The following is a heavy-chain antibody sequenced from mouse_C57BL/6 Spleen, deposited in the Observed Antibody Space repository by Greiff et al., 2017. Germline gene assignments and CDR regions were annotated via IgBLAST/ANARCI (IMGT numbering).Heavy chain of an antibody. D-gene: IGHD3-2*02. J-gene: IGHJ2*01. V-gene: IGHV1-67*01. CDR2: ISSYYGAA. CDR3: AREGGTAQATDYFDY. CDR1: GYTFTDYA. Sequence: VQLQQSGPELVRPGVSVKLSCKASGYTFTDYAMHWVRQSPAKSLEWIGVISSYYGAASYNQKFKDKATMTVDKSSSTAYMELARLTSEDSAIYYCAREGGTAQATDYFDYWGQGTTLTVSS.